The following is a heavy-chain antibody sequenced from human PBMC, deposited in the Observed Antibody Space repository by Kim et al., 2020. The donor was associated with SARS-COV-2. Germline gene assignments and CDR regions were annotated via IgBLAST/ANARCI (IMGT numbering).Heavy chain of an antibody. J-gene: IGHJ5*01. V-gene: IGHV3-30*01. Sequence: VKGRFTISRDNSKSTLYLGMNSLTTEDTAVYFCARSRYCSGGTCYAGDSWGQGTLVTVSS. CDR3: ARSRYCSGGTCYAGDS. D-gene: IGHD2-15*01.